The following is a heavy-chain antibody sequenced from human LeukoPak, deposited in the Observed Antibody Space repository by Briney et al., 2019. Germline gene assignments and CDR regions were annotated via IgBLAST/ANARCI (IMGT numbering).Heavy chain of an antibody. V-gene: IGHV3-21*01. CDR1: GFTFSSYS. CDR3: ARWHYDSSGYYLFDY. J-gene: IGHJ4*02. Sequence: PGGSLRLSCAASGFTFSSYSMNWVRQAPGKGLEWVSSISSSSSYIYYADSVKGRFTISRDNAKNSLYLQMNSLRAEDTAVYYWARWHYDSSGYYLFDYWGQGTLVTVSS. D-gene: IGHD3-22*01. CDR2: ISSSSSYI.